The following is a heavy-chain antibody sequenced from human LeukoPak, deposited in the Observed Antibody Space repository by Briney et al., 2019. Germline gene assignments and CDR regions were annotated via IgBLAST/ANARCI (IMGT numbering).Heavy chain of an antibody. J-gene: IGHJ4*02. CDR1: GGTFSSYA. CDR2: IIPIFGTA. V-gene: IGHV1-69*05. D-gene: IGHD3-10*01. Sequence: SVKVSCKASGGTFSSYAISWVRQAPGQGLVWMGGIIPIFGTANYAQKFQGRVTITTDESTSTAYMELSSLRSEDTAVYYCAGRLGEWLPFDYWGQGTLVTVSS. CDR3: AGRLGEWLPFDY.